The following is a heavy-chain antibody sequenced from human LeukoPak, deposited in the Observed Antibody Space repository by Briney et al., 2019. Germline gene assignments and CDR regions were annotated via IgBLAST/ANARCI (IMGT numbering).Heavy chain of an antibody. D-gene: IGHD3-10*01. CDR3: ARGVGSSESNWFDP. CDR2: IRASGST. J-gene: IGHJ5*02. CDR1: GDSITSGTYY. V-gene: IGHV4-61*02. Sequence: SETLSLTCTVSGDSITSGTYYWSWIRHPAGKGLEYIGRIRASGSTDYNPSLKSRLTISVDTSKNQFSLRLSFVTAADAAVYYCARGVGSSESNWFDPWGQGTLVTVSS.